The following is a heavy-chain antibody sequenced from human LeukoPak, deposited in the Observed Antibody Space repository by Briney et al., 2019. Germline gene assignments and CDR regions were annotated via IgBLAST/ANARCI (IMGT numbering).Heavy chain of an antibody. CDR3: ARERPRYDFWSGYPVDY. D-gene: IGHD3-3*01. J-gene: IGHJ4*02. Sequence: SGGSLRLSCAASGFTFSDYYISWIRQAPGKGLEWVSYISSSSSYTNYADSVKGRFTISRDNAKNSLYLQMNSLRAEDTAVYYCARERPRYDFWSGYPVDYWGQGTLVTVSS. V-gene: IGHV3-11*05. CDR1: GFTFSDYY. CDR2: ISSSSSYT.